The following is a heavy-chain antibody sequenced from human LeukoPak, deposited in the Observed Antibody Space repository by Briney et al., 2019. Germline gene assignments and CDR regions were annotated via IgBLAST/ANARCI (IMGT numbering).Heavy chain of an antibody. D-gene: IGHD3-22*01. CDR3: ARGLLVYYYDSSGQGGIDY. V-gene: IGHV1-8*01. CDR1: GYTFTSYD. Sequence: GASVKVSCKASGYTFTSYDINWVRQAPGQGLEWMGWMNPNSGNTGYAQKCQGRVTMTRNTSISTAYMELSSLRSEDTAVYYCARGLLVYYYDSSGQGGIDYWGQGTLVTVSS. CDR2: MNPNSGNT. J-gene: IGHJ4*02.